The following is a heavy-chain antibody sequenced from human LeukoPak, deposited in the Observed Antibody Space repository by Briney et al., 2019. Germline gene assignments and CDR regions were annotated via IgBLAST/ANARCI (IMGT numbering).Heavy chain of an antibody. CDR1: EFTPVIYA. J-gene: IGHJ6*03. D-gene: IGHD6-13*01. Sequence: GGSLRLSCAAPEFTPVIYAMNCGRQAPGGGREWVSHVISSGVKIGYEDSVKGRFTISRDNSKNSLYLQLNSLRVEDTAVYYCVRDPSYGSSWYYYMDVWGKGTPVTVSS. CDR2: VISSGVKI. V-gene: IGHV3-48*03. CDR3: VRDPSYGSSWYYYMDV.